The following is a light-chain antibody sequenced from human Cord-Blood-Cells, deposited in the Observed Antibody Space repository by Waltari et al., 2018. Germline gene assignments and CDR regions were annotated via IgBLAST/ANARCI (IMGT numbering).Light chain of an antibody. V-gene: IGLV1-44*01. Sequence: QSVLTQPPSASGTPGQGVTTPCSGASSTIGSNPLNWYQQLPGTAPKLLIYSNNQRPSGVPDRFSGSKSGTSASLAISGLQSEDEADYYCAAWDDSLNGPVFGGGTKLTVL. CDR3: AAWDDSLNGPV. CDR1: SSTIGSNP. J-gene: IGLJ2*01. CDR2: SNN.